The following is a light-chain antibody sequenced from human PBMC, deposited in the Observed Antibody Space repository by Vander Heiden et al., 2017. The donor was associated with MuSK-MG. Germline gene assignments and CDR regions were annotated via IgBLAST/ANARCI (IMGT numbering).Light chain of an antibody. CDR1: QSILTW. V-gene: IGKV1-5*01. CDR3: QQYGSYWT. J-gene: IGKJ1*01. CDR2: GAS. Sequence: DLQMTQSPSTLTASVGDRVTITCRASQSILTWVAWYQQIPGKAPKLLIYGASSLQSGVPSRFSGSGSGTEFTLTISSLQPDDFATYYCQQYGSYWTFGQGTKVEIK.